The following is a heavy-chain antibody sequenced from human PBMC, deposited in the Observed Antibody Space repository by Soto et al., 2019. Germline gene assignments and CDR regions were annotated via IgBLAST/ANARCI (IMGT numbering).Heavy chain of an antibody. CDR2: IYYSGST. CDR1: GGSISSGGYY. Sequence: QVQLQESGPGLVKPSQTLSLTCTVSGGSISSGGYYWSWIRQHPGKGLEWFGYIYYSGSTYYNPSLKSRVTISVYSANNQFSLKLSSVNVADTAVYYCARERNNSSPGYYYYYYMDVWGKGTTVTVSS. D-gene: IGHD6-6*01. CDR3: ARERNNSSPGYYYYYYMDV. V-gene: IGHV4-31*03. J-gene: IGHJ6*03.